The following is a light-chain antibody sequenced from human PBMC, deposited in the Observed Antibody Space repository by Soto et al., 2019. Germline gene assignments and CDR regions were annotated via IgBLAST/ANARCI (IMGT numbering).Light chain of an antibody. CDR2: DVS. V-gene: IGLV2-14*03. CDR1: SSDVGGYNS. CDR3: SSYTSRSTVV. Sequence: QSALTQPASLSGSPGQSITISCTGTSSDVGGYNSVSWYQQHPGKAPKLMIYDVSNRPSGVSNRFSGSKSGNTASLTISGLQAEDEADYYCSSYTSRSTVVFGGGTQLTVL. J-gene: IGLJ2*01.